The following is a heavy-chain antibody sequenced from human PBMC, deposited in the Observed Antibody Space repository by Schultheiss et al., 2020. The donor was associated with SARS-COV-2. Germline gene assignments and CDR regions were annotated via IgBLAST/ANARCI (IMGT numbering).Heavy chain of an antibody. CDR3: ARLLLYYGSGSYYNAYAFDI. CDR1: GGSISSYY. J-gene: IGHJ3*02. Sequence: SETLSLTCTVSGGSISSYYWSWIRQPPGKGLEWIGYIHYSGSTNYNPSLKSRVIISVDTSKNQLSLKVTSVTAADTAVYYCARLLLYYGSGSYYNAYAFDIWGQGTMVTVSS. D-gene: IGHD3-10*01. V-gene: IGHV4-59*01. CDR2: IHYSGST.